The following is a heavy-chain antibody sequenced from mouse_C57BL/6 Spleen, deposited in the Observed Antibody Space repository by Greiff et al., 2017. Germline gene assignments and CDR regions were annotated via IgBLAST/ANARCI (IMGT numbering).Heavy chain of an antibody. J-gene: IGHJ1*03. V-gene: IGHV1-82*01. CDR2: IYPGDGDT. CDR3: AREVYYWYFDV. CDR1: GYAFSSSW. Sequence: VQLMESGPELVKPGASVKISCKASGYAFSSSWMNWVKQRPGKGLEWIGRIYPGDGDTNYNGKFKGKATLTADKSTSTAYMQLSSLTSEDSAVYFCAREVYYWYFDVWGTGTTVTVSS.